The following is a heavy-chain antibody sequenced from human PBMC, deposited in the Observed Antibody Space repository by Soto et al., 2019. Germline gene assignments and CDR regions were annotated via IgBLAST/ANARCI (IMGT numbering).Heavy chain of an antibody. CDR1: GGSFSGYY. CDR3: GRGGAVAGIGY. CDR2: INHSGST. J-gene: IGHJ4*02. V-gene: IGHV4-34*01. D-gene: IGHD6-19*01. Sequence: SETLSLTCAVYGGSFSGYYWSWIRQPPGKGLEWIGEINHSGSTNYNPSLKSRVTISVDTSKNQFSLKLSSVTAADTAVYYCGRGGAVAGIGYWGKGTLVTVSS.